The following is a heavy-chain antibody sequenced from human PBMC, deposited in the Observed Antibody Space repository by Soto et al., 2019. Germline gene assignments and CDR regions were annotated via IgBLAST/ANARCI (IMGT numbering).Heavy chain of an antibody. CDR2: IYWDDDK. Sequence: QITLKESGPTLVKPTQTLTLTCTFSGFSLSTSGEGLGWIRRPPGKALEWLALIYWDDDKRYRPSLKSRLTNTTATSKTQAVPTLTDRDPVDPSTESCAPSRVAPGDSWGQGTLLPVSS. D-gene: IGHD2-15*01. J-gene: IGHJ4*02. V-gene: IGHV2-5*02. CDR1: GFSLSTSGEG. CDR3: APSRVAPGDS.